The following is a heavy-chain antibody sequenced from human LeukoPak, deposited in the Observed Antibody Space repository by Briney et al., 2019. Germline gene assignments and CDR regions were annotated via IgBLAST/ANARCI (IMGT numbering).Heavy chain of an antibody. CDR1: GGSISSSSYY. CDR3: ARRIAARPGYYYGMDV. D-gene: IGHD6-6*01. V-gene: IGHV4-39*01. J-gene: IGHJ6*02. CDR2: IYYSGST. Sequence: PSETLSLTCTVSGGSISSSSYYWGWLRQPPGTGLEWCGSIYYSGSTYYNPSLKSRVTISVDTSKNQFSLKRSSVTAADTAVYYCARRIAARPGYYYGMDVWGQGTTVTVSS.